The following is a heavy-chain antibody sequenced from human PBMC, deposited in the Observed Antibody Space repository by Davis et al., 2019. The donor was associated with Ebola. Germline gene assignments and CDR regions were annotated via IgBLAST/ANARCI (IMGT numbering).Heavy chain of an antibody. CDR3: AREALTFGGVNASTAT. D-gene: IGHD3-16*01. Sequence: MPSETLSLTCFVSGGSINSGDYYWSWIRQPPGKGLEWIGYIYYSGRTYYNSSLKSRVTISVDTSKKQFSLALSSVTAADTAVYYCAREALTFGGVNASTATWGQGTLVTVSS. V-gene: IGHV4-30-4*01. CDR2: IYYSGRT. J-gene: IGHJ5*02. CDR1: GGSINSGDYY.